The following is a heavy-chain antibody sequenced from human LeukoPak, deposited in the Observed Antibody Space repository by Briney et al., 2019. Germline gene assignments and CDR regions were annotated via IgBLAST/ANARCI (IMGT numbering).Heavy chain of an antibody. CDR3: AKVIFGDFWSGYQYYFDY. Sequence: GGSLRLSCAASGFTFSSYAMRWVRQAPGKGLEWVSAISGSGGSTYYADSVKGRFTISRDNSKNTLYLQMNSLRAEDTAVYYCAKVIFGDFWSGYQYYFDYWGQGTLVTVSS. J-gene: IGHJ4*02. CDR2: ISGSGGST. CDR1: GFTFSSYA. V-gene: IGHV3-23*01. D-gene: IGHD3-3*01.